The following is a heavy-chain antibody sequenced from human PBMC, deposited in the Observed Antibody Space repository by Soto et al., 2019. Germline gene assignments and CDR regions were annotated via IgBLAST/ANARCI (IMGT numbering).Heavy chain of an antibody. D-gene: IGHD3-22*01. J-gene: IGHJ4*02. CDR3: ARDGALIPHYYDSSGYYFDY. CDR1: GFTFSSYG. V-gene: IGHV3-33*01. Sequence: GGSLRLSCAASGFTFSSYGMHWVRQAPGKGLEWVAVIWYDGSNKYYADSVKGRFTISRDNSKNTLYLQMNSLRAEDTAVYYCARDGALIPHYYDSSGYYFDYWGQGTLVTVSS. CDR2: IWYDGSNK.